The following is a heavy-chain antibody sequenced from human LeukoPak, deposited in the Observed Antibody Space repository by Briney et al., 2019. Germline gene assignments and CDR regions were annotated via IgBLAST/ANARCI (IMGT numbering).Heavy chain of an antibody. CDR1: GYTFTSYY. J-gene: IGHJ4*02. D-gene: IGHD5-18*01. V-gene: IGHV1-46*01. Sequence: ASVTVSCKASGYTFTSYYIHWVRQAPGQGLEYMGIIRPSGSTAYAQKFQGRVTMTRDTSTSAVYMELSSLRSEDTAVYYCAREGPETYNFDFWGQGTQVTVSS. CDR2: IRPSGST. CDR3: AREGPETYNFDF.